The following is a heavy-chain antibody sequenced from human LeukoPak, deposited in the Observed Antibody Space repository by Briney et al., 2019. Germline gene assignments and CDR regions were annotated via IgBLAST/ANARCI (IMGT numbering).Heavy chain of an antibody. CDR2: IITIVGTA. CDR3: ARDHYYDSSGYDGYYYMDV. J-gene: IGHJ6*03. V-gene: IGHV1-69*05. D-gene: IGHD3-22*01. CDR1: GGTFSSYA. Sequence: GSSVKVSCKASGGTFSSYAISWGRQAPGQGLEWMGGIITIVGTANSAQKFQGRVTITTDESTSTAYMELSSLTSEDTAVWYCARDHYYDSSGYDGYYYMDVWGKGTTVTVSS.